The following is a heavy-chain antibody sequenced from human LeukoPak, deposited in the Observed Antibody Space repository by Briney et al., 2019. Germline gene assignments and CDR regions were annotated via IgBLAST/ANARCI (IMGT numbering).Heavy chain of an antibody. CDR1: GGSIGGNSY. J-gene: IGHJ4*02. V-gene: IGHV4-61*01. CDR3: ARGGASSIPLDY. D-gene: IGHD1-26*01. Sequence: SETLSLTCTVSGGSIGGNSYWSWIRQPPGKGPEWIGHISNSGSTYYSPSLSSRVTISLDTSKNQFSLKLRSVTAADTAVYYSARGGASSIPLDYWGRGTLVTVSS. CDR2: ISNSGST.